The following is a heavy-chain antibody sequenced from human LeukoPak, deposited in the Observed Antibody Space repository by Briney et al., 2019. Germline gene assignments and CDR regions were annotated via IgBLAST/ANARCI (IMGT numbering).Heavy chain of an antibody. CDR1: GFTFSSYW. CDR2: INSDGSST. J-gene: IGHJ4*02. V-gene: IGHV3-74*01. Sequence: PGGSLRLSCAASGFTFSSYWMHWVRQAPGKGLVWVSRINSDGSSTSYADSVKGRFTIFRDNAKNTLYLQMNSLRAEDTAVYYCARDGYYDILTGASIDYWGQGTLVTVSS. CDR3: ARDGYYDILTGASIDY. D-gene: IGHD3-9*01.